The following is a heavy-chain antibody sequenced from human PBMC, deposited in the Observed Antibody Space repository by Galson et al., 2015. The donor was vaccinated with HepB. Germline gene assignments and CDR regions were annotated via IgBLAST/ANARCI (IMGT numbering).Heavy chain of an antibody. J-gene: IGHJ6*03. CDR3: ATTMILRHGTPAPYYMDV. V-gene: IGHV1-24*01. D-gene: IGHD3-22*01. CDR2: FDPEDGET. Sequence: SVKVSCKVSGYTLTELSMHWVRQAPGKGLEWMGGFDPEDGETIYAQKFQGRVTMTEDTSTDTAYMELSSLRSEDTAVYYCATTMILRHGTPAPYYMDVWGKGTTVTVSS. CDR1: GYTLTELS.